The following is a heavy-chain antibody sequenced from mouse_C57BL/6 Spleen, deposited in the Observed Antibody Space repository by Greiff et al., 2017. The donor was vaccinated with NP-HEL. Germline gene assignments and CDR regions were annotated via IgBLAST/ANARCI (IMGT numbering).Heavy chain of an antibody. CDR2: INPGGGGT. Sequence: VQLQQSGPGLVQPGASVKISCKASGYAFPSSWMNWVKQRPGKGLEWIGGINPGGGGTNYNGKFKGKATLTADKTSSTAYLQLSSLRSEDSAVYCCARDTVGGAYWGQGTLVTVSA. CDR1: GYAFPSSW. CDR3: ARDTVGGAY. J-gene: IGHJ3*01. V-gene: IGHV1-82*01.